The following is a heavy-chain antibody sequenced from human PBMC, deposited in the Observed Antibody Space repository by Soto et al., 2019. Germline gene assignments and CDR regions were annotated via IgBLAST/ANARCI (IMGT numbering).Heavy chain of an antibody. D-gene: IGHD6-6*01. CDR1: GFTFSGYA. J-gene: IGHJ4*02. CDR2: ISGSGGST. Sequence: GGSLRLSCAASGFTFSGYAMSWVRQAPGKGLEWVSAISGSGGSTYYADSVKGRFTISRDNSKNTLYLQMNSLRAEDTAVYYCAKGQEVPAGAGIAARRFDYWGQGTLVTVSS. CDR3: AKGQEVPAGAGIAARRFDY. V-gene: IGHV3-23*01.